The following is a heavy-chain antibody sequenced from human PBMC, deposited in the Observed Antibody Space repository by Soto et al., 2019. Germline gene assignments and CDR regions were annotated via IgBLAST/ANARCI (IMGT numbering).Heavy chain of an antibody. J-gene: IGHJ4*02. V-gene: IGHV5-10-1*01. CDR2: IDPSDSYT. Sequence: GESLKISCKGSGYSFTSYWISWVRQMPGKGLEWMGRIDPSDSYTNYSPSFQGHVTISADKSISTAYLQWSSLKASDTAMYYCARGMVTTKPEYFDYWGQGTLVTVPQ. D-gene: IGHD4-17*01. CDR1: GYSFTSYW. CDR3: ARGMVTTKPEYFDY.